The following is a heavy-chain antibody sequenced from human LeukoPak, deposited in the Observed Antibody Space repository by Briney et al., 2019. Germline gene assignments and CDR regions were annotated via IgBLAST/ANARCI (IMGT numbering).Heavy chain of an antibody. V-gene: IGHV4-34*01. CDR3: ARVGVTTPYY. Sequence: PSETLSLTCAVYGGSFSGYYWSWIRQPPGKGLEWIGEINHSGSTNYNPSLKSRVTISVDTSKNQFSLKLSSVTAADTAVYYCARVGVTTPYYWGQGTPVTVSS. D-gene: IGHD4-17*01. J-gene: IGHJ4*02. CDR2: INHSGST. CDR1: GGSFSGYY.